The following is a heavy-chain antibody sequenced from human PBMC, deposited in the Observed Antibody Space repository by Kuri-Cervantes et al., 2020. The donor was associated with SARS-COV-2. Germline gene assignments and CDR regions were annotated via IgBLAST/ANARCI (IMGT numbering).Heavy chain of an antibody. V-gene: IGHV3-23*01. CDR3: AAYTPRGAY. CDR1: GLTFINYA. J-gene: IGHJ4*02. Sequence: GGSLRLSCAASGLTFINYAMIWIRQSPGKGLEWVSGITTGGDTPFYAGSVRGRFTISRDNSKDTVYLQMNTLRADDTGMYYCAAYTPRGAYWGQGTLVTVSS. CDR2: ITTGGDTP. D-gene: IGHD2-2*02.